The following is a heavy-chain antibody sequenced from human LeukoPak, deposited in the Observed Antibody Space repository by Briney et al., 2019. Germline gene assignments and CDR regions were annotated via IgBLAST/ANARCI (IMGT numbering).Heavy chain of an antibody. D-gene: IGHD1-1*01. CDR1: GFTFSNHG. CDR3: AKESSTGSRYSFDL. CDR2: VSYDGTVD. Sequence: GGSLGLSCAASGFTFSNHGMHWVRQAPGKGLEWVAVVSYDGTVDYYADSVKGRFTISRDNSKNTLSLQMDSLRGEDTAVYYCAKESSTGSRYSFDLWGQGSLVTVSS. J-gene: IGHJ4*02. V-gene: IGHV3-30*18.